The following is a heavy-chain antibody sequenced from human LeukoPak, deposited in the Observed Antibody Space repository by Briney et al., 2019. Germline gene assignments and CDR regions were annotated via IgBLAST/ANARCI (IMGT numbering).Heavy chain of an antibody. D-gene: IGHD2-15*01. J-gene: IGHJ3*02. CDR3: AREVVVVAATQEAFDI. CDR1: GFTVSSNY. Sequence: GGSLRLSCAASGFTVSSNYMSWVRQAPGKGLEWVSVIYSGGSTYYADSVKGRFTISRDNSKNTLYLQMNSLRAEDTAVYYCAREVVVVAATQEAFDIWGQGTMVTVSS. CDR2: IYSGGST. V-gene: IGHV3-53*01.